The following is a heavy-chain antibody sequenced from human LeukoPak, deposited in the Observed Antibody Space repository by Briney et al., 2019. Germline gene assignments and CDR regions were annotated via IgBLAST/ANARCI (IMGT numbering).Heavy chain of an antibody. D-gene: IGHD6-13*01. J-gene: IGHJ4*02. Sequence: ASVKVSCKASGYTFTGYYMHWVRQAPGQGLEWMGIINPSGGSTSYAQKFQGRVTMIRDTSTSTVYMELSSLRSEDTAVYYCARESGAAGKEFDYWGQGTLVTVSS. CDR2: INPSGGST. CDR3: ARESGAAGKEFDY. CDR1: GYTFTGYY. V-gene: IGHV1-46*01.